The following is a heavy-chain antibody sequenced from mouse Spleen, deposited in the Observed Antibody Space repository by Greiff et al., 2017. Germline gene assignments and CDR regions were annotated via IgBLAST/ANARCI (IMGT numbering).Heavy chain of an antibody. Sequence: VQLQQSGPVLVKPGASVKMSCKASGYTFTDYYMNWVKQSHGKSLEWIGVINPYNGGTSYNQKFKGKATLTVDKSSSTAYMELNSLTSEDSAVYYCARAFITTVVATNYYFDYWGQGTTLTVSS. V-gene: IGHV1-19*01. CDR2: INPYNGGT. D-gene: IGHD1-1*01. CDR3: ARAFITTVVATNYYFDY. J-gene: IGHJ2*01. CDR1: GYTFTDYY.